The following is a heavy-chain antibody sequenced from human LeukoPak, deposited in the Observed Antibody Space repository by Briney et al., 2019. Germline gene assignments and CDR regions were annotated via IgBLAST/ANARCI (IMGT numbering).Heavy chain of an antibody. D-gene: IGHD3-22*01. CDR3: ARHSVDSSGANWFDP. CDR1: GFTFSNYW. Sequence: PGGSLRLSCAASGFTFSNYWMHWVRQAPGKGLVWVSRINSDGSSTSYADSVKGRFTISRDNAKNTLYLQLNSLRAEDTAVYYCARHSVDSSGANWFDPWGQGTLVTVSS. J-gene: IGHJ5*02. V-gene: IGHV3-74*01. CDR2: INSDGSST.